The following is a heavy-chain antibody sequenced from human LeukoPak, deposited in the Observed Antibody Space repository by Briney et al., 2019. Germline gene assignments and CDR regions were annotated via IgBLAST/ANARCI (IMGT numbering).Heavy chain of an antibody. V-gene: IGHV5-51*01. J-gene: IGHJ4*02. CDR2: IYPGDSDT. Sequence: GASLQISCKGSGYSFTSYWIGWVRQLPGKGLEWMGIIYPGDSDTRYSPSFQGQVTISADKSISTAYLQWSSLKASDTAMYYCARQDPYSGSYYSYWGQGTLVTVSS. CDR3: ARQDPYSGSYYSY. CDR1: GYSFTSYW. D-gene: IGHD1-26*01.